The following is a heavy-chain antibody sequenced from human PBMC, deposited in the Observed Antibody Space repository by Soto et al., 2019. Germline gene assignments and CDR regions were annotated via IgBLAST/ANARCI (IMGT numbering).Heavy chain of an antibody. CDR1: CGSISSGGYY. D-gene: IGHD4-17*01. CDR2: IYNSGST. CDR3: ARECYGDCVCAFDI. V-gene: IGHV4-31*03. Sequence: QVQLQESGPGLVKPSQTLSLTCIVSCGSISSGGYYWSWIRQHPGKGLEWIGYIYNSGSTYYNPSLKSRVTISVDTSKNQLSLKQSSVTAADTAVYYCARECYGDCVCAFDIWGQGTMVTVSS. J-gene: IGHJ3*02.